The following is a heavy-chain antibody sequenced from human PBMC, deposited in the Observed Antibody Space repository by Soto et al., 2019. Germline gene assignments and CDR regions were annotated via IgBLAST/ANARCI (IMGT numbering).Heavy chain of an antibody. D-gene: IGHD3-22*01. J-gene: IGHJ3*02. CDR3: ARGRTYYYDSSGYPNPDAFDI. CDR1: GFTFSNYD. Sequence: GGSLRLSCAASGFTFSNYDMSWVRQAPGKGLEWVAVISYDGSNKYYADSVKGRFTISRDNSKNTLYLQMNSLRAEDTAVYYCARGRTYYYDSSGYPNPDAFDIWGQGTMVTVSS. CDR2: ISYDGSNK. V-gene: IGHV3-30-3*01.